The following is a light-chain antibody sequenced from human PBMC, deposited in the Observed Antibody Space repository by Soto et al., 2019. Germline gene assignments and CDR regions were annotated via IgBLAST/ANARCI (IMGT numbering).Light chain of an antibody. V-gene: IGKV1-5*03. CDR2: KAS. J-gene: IGKJ4*01. CDR1: QSISSW. Sequence: DIQMTQSPSTLSASVGDRVTITCRASQSISSWLAWYQQKPRKAPNLLIYKASSLESGAPSRFSGSGSGTEFTLTISSLQRDDFATYYCQQYNSYPLTFGGGTKVEIK. CDR3: QQYNSYPLT.